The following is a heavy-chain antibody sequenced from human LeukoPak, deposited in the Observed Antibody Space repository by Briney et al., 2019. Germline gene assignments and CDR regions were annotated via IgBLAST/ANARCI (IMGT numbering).Heavy chain of an antibody. J-gene: IGHJ4*02. CDR3: ARLVVLAAIGDY. CDR2: ISAYNGNT. Sequence: ASVTVSCTASGYTFTSYGISWVRQAPGQGLEWMGWISAYNGNTNYAQKLQGRVTMTTDTSTSTAYMELRSLRSDDTAVYYCARLVVLAAIGDYWGQGTLVTVSS. V-gene: IGHV1-18*01. CDR1: GYTFTSYG. D-gene: IGHD2-2*02.